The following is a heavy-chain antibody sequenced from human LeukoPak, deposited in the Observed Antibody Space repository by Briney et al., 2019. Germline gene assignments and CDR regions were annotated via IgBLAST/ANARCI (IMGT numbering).Heavy chain of an antibody. J-gene: IGHJ3*02. V-gene: IGHV3-7*01. CDR2: IKEDGSEK. Sequence: GESLRLSCAASGFTFTNHWMSWVRQAPGKGLEWVANIKEDGSEKYYVDSVKGRFTVSRDNVENSLYLQMNSLRAEDTAVYYCARDSVVVAAIDAFDIWGQGTMVTVSS. D-gene: IGHD2-15*01. CDR1: GFTFTNHW. CDR3: ARDSVVVAAIDAFDI.